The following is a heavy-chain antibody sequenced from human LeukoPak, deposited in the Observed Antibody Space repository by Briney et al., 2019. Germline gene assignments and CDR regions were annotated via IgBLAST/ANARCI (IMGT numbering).Heavy chain of an antibody. CDR3: ARQKNLCDSSGADC. Sequence: PSETLSLTCTVSGDSISSSSSYWGWIRQPPGKGLEWIGSVFYSGSTYYNPSLKGRVTISVDTSKNLFSLKLSSVTAADTAAYYCARQKNLCDSSGADCWGRGTLVTVSS. D-gene: IGHD3-22*01. V-gene: IGHV4-39*01. CDR1: GDSISSSSSY. J-gene: IGHJ4*02. CDR2: VFYSGST.